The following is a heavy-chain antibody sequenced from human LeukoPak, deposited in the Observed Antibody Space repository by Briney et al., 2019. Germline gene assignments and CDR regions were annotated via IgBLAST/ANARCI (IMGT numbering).Heavy chain of an antibody. J-gene: IGHJ4*02. CDR3: AREDYDIVTGSSLYEY. D-gene: IGHD3-9*01. CDR2: VHYSGRT. Sequence: SETLSLTCSVSSGSISTYYWSWIRKPPGKGLEWIGYVHYSGRTDYNPSLKSRVTISVDTSKNEFSLKVSSVTAADTAVYYCAREDYDIVTGSSLYEYWGQGTLVTVSS. CDR1: SGSISTYY. V-gene: IGHV4-59*01.